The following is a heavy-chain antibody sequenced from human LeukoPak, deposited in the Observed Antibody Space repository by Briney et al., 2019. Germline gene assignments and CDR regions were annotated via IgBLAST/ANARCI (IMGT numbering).Heavy chain of an antibody. Sequence: GGSLRLSCAASGFTFSDYYMSWIRQAPGKGLEWVSYISSSGSTIYYADSVKGRFTISRDNAKNSLYLQMNSLRAEDTAVYYCARSNVVAAAAGPTWPWGQGTLVTVSS. V-gene: IGHV3-11*01. CDR1: GFTFSDYY. CDR3: ARSNVVAAAAGPTWP. J-gene: IGHJ5*02. D-gene: IGHD6-13*01. CDR2: ISSSGSTI.